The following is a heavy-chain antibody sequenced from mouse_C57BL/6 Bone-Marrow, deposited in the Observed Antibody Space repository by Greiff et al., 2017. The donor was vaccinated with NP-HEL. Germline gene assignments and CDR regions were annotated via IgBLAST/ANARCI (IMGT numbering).Heavy chain of an antibody. V-gene: IGHV5-6*01. J-gene: IGHJ2*01. CDR1: GFTFSSYG. CDR2: ISSGGSYT. CDR3: ARNYSNSYDY. Sequence: EVKLVESGGDLVKPGGSLKLSCAASGFTFSSYGMSWVRQTPDKRLEWVATISSGGSYTYYPDSVKGRFTISRDNAKNTLYLQMSSLKSKDTAMYYCARNYSNSYDYWGQGTTLTVSS. D-gene: IGHD2-5*01.